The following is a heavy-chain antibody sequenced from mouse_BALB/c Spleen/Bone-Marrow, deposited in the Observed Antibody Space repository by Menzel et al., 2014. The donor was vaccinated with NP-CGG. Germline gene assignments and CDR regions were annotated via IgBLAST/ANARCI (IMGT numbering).Heavy chain of an antibody. CDR2: VHPSDSET. Sequence: QVQLQQPGAELVRPGASVKLSCKTSGYSFTTYWMNWVKQRPGQGLERIGMVHPSDSETKLNQKFKDKATLTVDKSSNTAYMQLNSPTSEDSAVYYCTRGDGYGGFAYWGQGTLVTVSA. D-gene: IGHD2-2*01. V-gene: IGHV1-61*01. J-gene: IGHJ3*01. CDR3: TRGDGYGGFAY. CDR1: GYSFTTYW.